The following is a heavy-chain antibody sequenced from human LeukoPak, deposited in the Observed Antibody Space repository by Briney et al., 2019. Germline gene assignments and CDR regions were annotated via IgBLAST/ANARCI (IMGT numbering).Heavy chain of an antibody. Sequence: PSETLSLTCTVSGGSISSSSYYWGWIRQPPGKGLEWIGNIYYSGSTYYNPSLKSRIIISLDTSKNQFSLRLSSVTAADTAVYYCAARWFSRLYWGQGTLVTVSS. D-gene: IGHD5-24*01. CDR3: AARWFSRLY. V-gene: IGHV4-39*07. CDR1: GGSISSSSYY. J-gene: IGHJ4*02. CDR2: IYYSGST.